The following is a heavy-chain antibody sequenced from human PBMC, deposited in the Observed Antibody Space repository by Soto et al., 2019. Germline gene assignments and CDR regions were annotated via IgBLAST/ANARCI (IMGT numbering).Heavy chain of an antibody. D-gene: IGHD2-2*01. CDR2: IYYSGST. J-gene: IGHJ5*02. Sequence: SETLSLTCTVSGGSISSGGYYWSWIRQHPGKGLEWTGYIYYSGSTYYNPSLKSRVTISVDTSKNQFSLKLSSVTAADTAVYYCARASRGGSNWFDPWGQGTLVTVSS. V-gene: IGHV4-31*03. CDR3: ARASRGGSNWFDP. CDR1: GGSISSGGYY.